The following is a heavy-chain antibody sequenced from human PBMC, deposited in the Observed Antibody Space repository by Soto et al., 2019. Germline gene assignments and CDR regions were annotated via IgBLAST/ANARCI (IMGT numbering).Heavy chain of an antibody. Sequence: PSETLSLTCTVSGASISSSYWSWIRQSPGKGLEWIGYVYYSGSTNYNPSLKSRVTISVDTSKNQFSLKLSSVTAADTAVYYCARGYYDTSGQSNTFDIWAQRTMVTV. CDR2: VYYSGST. J-gene: IGHJ3*02. D-gene: IGHD3-22*01. V-gene: IGHV4-59*01. CDR3: ARGYYDTSGQSNTFDI. CDR1: GASISSSY.